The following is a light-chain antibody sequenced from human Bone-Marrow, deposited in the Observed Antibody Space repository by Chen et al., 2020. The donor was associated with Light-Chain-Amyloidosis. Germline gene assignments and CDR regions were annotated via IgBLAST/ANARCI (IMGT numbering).Light chain of an antibody. J-gene: IGLJ2*01. CDR2: RDT. V-gene: IGLV3-25*03. Sequence: SYDLTQPPSVSVSPGQTARLTCSGDDLPTKYAYWYQHKPGQAPALVIHRDTERPSGISERFSGSSSGTTATLTISGVQAEDEADYHCQSADSSGTYEVIFGGGTKLTVL. CDR3: QSADSSGTYEVI. CDR1: DLPTKY.